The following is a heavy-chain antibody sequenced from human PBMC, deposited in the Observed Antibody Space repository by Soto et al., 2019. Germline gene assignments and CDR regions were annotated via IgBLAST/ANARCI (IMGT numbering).Heavy chain of an antibody. V-gene: IGHV1-18*01. CDR3: ARSIVVVTAIDF. CDR1: GYTLITYG. Sequence: ASVKVSCKASGYTLITYGITWVRQAPGQGLEWMGRINTYNGNTNYVQKFQGRVTMTTDTSTSTAYMELSSLRSEDTAVYYCARSIVVVTAIDFWGQGTLVTVSS. J-gene: IGHJ4*02. D-gene: IGHD2-21*02. CDR2: INTYNGNT.